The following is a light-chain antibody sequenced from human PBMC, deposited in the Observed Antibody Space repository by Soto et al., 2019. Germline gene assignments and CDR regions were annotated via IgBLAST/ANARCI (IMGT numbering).Light chain of an antibody. V-gene: IGKV3-20*01. CDR3: QRYGNSPIT. J-gene: IGKJ5*01. CDR1: QSVSSNY. CDR2: DAS. Sequence: EFVLTQSPGTLSLSPGERATLSCRASQSVSSNYLAWYQQKPGQAPRLLIYDASSRPTGIPDRFSGSGSGTDFTLTISRLEPEDFAVYYCQRYGNSPITFGQGTRLEIK.